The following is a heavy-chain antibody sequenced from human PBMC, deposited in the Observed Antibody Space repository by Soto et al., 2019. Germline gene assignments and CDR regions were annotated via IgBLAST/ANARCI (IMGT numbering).Heavy chain of an antibody. D-gene: IGHD6-13*01. CDR3: ARDLTAAILNWFDP. Sequence: GGSLRLSCAASGFTFCDYYMSWIRQAPGKGLEWVSYISSSSSYTNYADSVKGRFTISRDNAKNSLYLQMNSLRAEDTAVYYCARDLTAAILNWFDPWGRGTQVTVSS. CDR2: ISSSSSYT. V-gene: IGHV3-11*06. CDR1: GFTFCDYY. J-gene: IGHJ5*02.